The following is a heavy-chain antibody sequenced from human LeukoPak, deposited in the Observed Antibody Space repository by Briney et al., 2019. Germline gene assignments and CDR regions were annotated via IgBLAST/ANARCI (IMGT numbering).Heavy chain of an antibody. CDR1: GFTFDDYA. D-gene: IGHD3-10*01. J-gene: IGHJ4*02. CDR3: AKANYYGSGSYYNSGGFDY. V-gene: IGHV3-9*01. CDR2: ISWNSGSI. Sequence: GRSLRLSCAASGFTFDDYAMHWVRQAPGKGLEWVSGISWNSGSIGYADSVKGRFTISRDNAKNSLYLQMNSPRAGDTALYYCAKANYYGSGSYYNSGGFDYWGQGTLVTVSS.